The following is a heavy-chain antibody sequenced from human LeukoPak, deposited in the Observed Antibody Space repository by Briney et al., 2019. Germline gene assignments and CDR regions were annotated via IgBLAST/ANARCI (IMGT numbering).Heavy chain of an antibody. D-gene: IGHD1/OR15-1a*01. V-gene: IGHV3-23*01. Sequence: PGGSLRLSCAASGFTFSSYAMSWVRQAPGKGLEWVSAISGSGGSTYYADSVKGRFTISRDNSKNTLYQQMNSLRAEDTAVYYCAKRLRVLEQPTRVWGQGTLVTVSS. CDR1: GFTFSSYA. CDR2: ISGSGGST. J-gene: IGHJ4*02. CDR3: AKRLRVLEQPTRV.